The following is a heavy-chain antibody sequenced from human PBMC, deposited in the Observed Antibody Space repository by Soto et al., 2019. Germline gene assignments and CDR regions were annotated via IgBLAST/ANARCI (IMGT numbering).Heavy chain of an antibody. V-gene: IGHV1-69*01. D-gene: IGHD3-10*01. J-gene: IGHJ5*02. Sequence: QVQLLQSGAEVKKPRSSVTVSCKSSGGTFSDYATNRVRQAPSQGHEWMGGSIPTFGTASYSQKFQGRVTITADESTNAAYMELPNLRSEDTAVYSCVRGRGLGAPFMGFDPWGQRTLVTV. CDR1: GGTFSDYA. CDR2: SIPTFGTA. CDR3: VRGRGLGAPFMGFDP.